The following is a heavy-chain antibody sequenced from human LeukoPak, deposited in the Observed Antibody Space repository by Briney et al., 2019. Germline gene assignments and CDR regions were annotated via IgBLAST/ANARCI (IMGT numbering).Heavy chain of an antibody. J-gene: IGHJ4*02. CDR1: GFTFKSYA. D-gene: IGHD6-19*01. CDR2: ITGSGSTS. Sequence: GGSLRLSCAGSGFTFKSYAMSWVRQAPGKGLEWVSGITGSGSTSFYADSVKGRFTISRDNSKNTLYLQMNSLRAEDTAVYYCAKLGGYSSGWAIDYWGQGTLVTVSS. CDR3: AKLGGYSSGWAIDY. V-gene: IGHV3-23*01.